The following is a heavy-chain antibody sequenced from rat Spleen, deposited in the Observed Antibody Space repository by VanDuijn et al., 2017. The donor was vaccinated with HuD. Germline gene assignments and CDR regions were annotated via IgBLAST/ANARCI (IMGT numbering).Heavy chain of an antibody. V-gene: IGHV5-20*01. CDR3: TTLSLF. CDR2: ISYDGSST. Sequence: EVQLVESGGGLVQPGRSMKLSCAASGFTFSNYDMAWVRQAPTKGLEWVASISYDGSSTYYRDSVKGRFTISRDNAKTTLYLQMDSLRSEDTATYYCTTLSLFWGPGTMVTVSS. J-gene: IGHJ1*01. CDR1: GFTFSNYD.